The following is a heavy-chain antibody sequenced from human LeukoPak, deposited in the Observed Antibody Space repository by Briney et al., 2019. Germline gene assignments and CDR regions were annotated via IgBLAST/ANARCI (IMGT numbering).Heavy chain of an antibody. D-gene: IGHD3-3*01. J-gene: IGHJ3*02. V-gene: IGHV3-23*01. CDR3: ARDIVPIFGVAYDAFDI. CDR1: GFTFSSYG. Sequence: GGTLRLSCAASGFTFSSYGMSWVRQAPGKGLEWVSAISGSGGSTYYADSVKGRFTISRDNSKNTLYLQMNSLRAEDTAVYYCARDIVPIFGVAYDAFDIWGQGTMVTVSS. CDR2: ISGSGGST.